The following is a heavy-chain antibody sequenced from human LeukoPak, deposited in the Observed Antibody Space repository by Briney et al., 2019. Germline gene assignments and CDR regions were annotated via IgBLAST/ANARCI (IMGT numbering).Heavy chain of an antibody. CDR1: GGSISSGDYH. D-gene: IGHD4-23*01. CDR2: IYYSGST. Sequence: PSQTLSLTCTVSGGSISSGDYHWSWIRQPPGKGLEWIGYIYYSGSTYYNPSLKSRVTISVDTSKNQFSLKLSSVTAADTAVYYCARSTVVTHYYYYYMDVWGKGTTVTVSS. V-gene: IGHV4-30-4*08. CDR3: ARSTVVTHYYYYYMDV. J-gene: IGHJ6*03.